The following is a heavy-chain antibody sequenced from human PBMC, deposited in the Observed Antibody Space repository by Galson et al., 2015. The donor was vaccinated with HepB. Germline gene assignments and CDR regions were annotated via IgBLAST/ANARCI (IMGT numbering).Heavy chain of an antibody. CDR1: GGSVSSGSYY. CDR3: ARDDYYDRYFDL. V-gene: IGHV4-61*01. Sequence: LSLTCTVSGGSVSSGSYYWSWIRQPPGKGLEWIGYIYYSGSTNYNPSLKSRVTISVDTSKNQFSLKLSSVTAADTAVYYCARDDYYDRYFDLWGRGTLVAVSS. J-gene: IGHJ2*01. CDR2: IYYSGST. D-gene: IGHD3-22*01.